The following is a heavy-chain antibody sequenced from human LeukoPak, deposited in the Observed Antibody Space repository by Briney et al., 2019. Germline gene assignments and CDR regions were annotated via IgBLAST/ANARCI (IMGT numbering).Heavy chain of an antibody. CDR1: GGSISSGDYY. J-gene: IGHJ4*02. Sequence: PSETLSLTCTVSGGSISSGDYYWSWIRQPPGTGLEWIGYIYYSGSTYYNPSLKSRVTISVDTSKNQFSLKLSSVTAADTAVYYCAATYCSSTSCYSDRFDYWGQGTLVTVSS. CDR3: AATYCSSTSCYSDRFDY. D-gene: IGHD2-2*02. CDR2: IYYSGST. V-gene: IGHV4-30-4*01.